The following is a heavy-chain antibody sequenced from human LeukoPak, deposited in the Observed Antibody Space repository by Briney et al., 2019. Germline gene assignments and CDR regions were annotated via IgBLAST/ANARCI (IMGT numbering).Heavy chain of an antibody. D-gene: IGHD2-2*01. CDR1: GYKFSNFG. CDR3: ARALSTTSCCYGLDV. J-gene: IGHJ6*02. Sequence: ASVKVSCKASGYKFSNFGISWVRQAPGQSLEWMGWISAHNGNTNYAQSFQGRVTMTTDTSTNTAYLDRKSLRSDDTAVYYCARALSTTSCCYGLDVWGQGSTVTVS. CDR2: ISAHNGNT. V-gene: IGHV1-18*01.